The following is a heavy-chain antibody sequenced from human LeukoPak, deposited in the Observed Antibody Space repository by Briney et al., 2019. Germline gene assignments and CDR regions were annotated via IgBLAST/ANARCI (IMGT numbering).Heavy chain of an antibody. J-gene: IGHJ4*02. CDR1: GFSFSSYA. CDR2: ISGSGDAT. D-gene: IGHD1-26*01. V-gene: IGHV3-23*01. Sequence: PGGSLRLSCAASGFSFSSYAMNWVRQAPGKGLEWVSFISGSGDATHYADSVKGRFTISRDNSKNTLYLQMNSLRAEGTAVYYCAKSRGESRGASNYWGQGTLVTVSS. CDR3: AKSRGESRGASNY.